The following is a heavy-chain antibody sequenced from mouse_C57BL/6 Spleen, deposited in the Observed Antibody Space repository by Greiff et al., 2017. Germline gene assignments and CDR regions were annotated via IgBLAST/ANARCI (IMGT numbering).Heavy chain of an antibody. Sequence: QVQLQQSGPGLVQPSQSLSIPCTVSGFSLTSYGVHWVRQSPGKGLEWLGVIWSGGSTDSNAAFISRLSISKDNSKSQFFFKMNSLQDDDTAIYDCARPFYYSSRYFDVWGTGTSVTVSS. D-gene: IGHD2-5*01. CDR1: GFSLTSYG. CDR2: IWSGGST. J-gene: IGHJ1*03. CDR3: ARPFYYSSRYFDV. V-gene: IGHV2-2*01.